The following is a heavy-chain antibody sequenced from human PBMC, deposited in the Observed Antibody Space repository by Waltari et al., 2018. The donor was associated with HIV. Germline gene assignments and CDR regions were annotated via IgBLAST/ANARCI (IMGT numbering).Heavy chain of an antibody. Sequence: QVQLEESGPGLVKPSETVSPTCSVSGGSITRSYWSWIRQPPGKGLEWIGSVFYSGDTNYNPSLKSRVTISVDTSKNQLSLKVRSVTAADTAVFYCARGRRGSYHFDFWGQGTLVAVSS. V-gene: IGHV4-59*01. CDR1: GGSITRSY. CDR3: ARGRRGSYHFDF. CDR2: VFYSGDT. D-gene: IGHD6-19*01. J-gene: IGHJ4*02.